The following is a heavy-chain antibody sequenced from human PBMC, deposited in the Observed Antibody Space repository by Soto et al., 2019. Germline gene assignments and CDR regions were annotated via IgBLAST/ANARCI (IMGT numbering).Heavy chain of an antibody. CDR3: VSSISGWYSPNFDY. V-gene: IGHV3-48*03. J-gene: IGHJ4*02. CDR1: GFTFRSYE. D-gene: IGHD6-19*01. CDR2: ISSSGSSI. Sequence: EVQVVESGGGLVQPGGSLRLSCVASGFTFRSYEVNWVRQAPGKGLEWVSYISSSGSSIYYADSVKGRFTISRDNAKSSLYLRMNSLRAEDTAIYYCVSSISGWYSPNFDYLGQGTLVTVSS.